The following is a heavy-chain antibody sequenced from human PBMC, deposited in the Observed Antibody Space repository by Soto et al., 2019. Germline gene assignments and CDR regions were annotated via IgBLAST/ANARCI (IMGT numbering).Heavy chain of an antibody. V-gene: IGHV3-15*01. J-gene: IGHJ5*02. D-gene: IGHD3-3*01. CDR3: TTGLTIFGVVIDP. CDR1: GFTFSNAL. CDR2: IKSKTDGGTT. Sequence: EVQLVESGGGLVKPGGSLRLSCAASGFTFSNALMSWVRQPPGKGLEWVGRIKSKTDGGTTDYAAPVKGRFTISRDDSKNTLYLQMNSLKTEDTAVYYCTTGLTIFGVVIDPWGQGTLVTVSS.